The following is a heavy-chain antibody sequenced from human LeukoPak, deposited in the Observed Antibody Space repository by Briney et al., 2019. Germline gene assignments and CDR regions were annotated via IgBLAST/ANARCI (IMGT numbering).Heavy chain of an antibody. J-gene: IGHJ4*02. CDR1: GFTFSSYE. V-gene: IGHV3-48*03. Sequence: PGGSLRLSCAASGFTFSSYEMNWVRQAPGKGLEWVSYISSSGSTIYYADSVKGRFTISRDNAKNSLYLQMNSLRAEDTAVYYCANVLYGSGTAYWGQGTPVTVSS. CDR3: ANVLYGSGTAY. D-gene: IGHD3-10*01. CDR2: ISSSGSTI.